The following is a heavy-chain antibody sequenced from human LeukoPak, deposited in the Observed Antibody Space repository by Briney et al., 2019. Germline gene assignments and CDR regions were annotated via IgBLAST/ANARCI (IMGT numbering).Heavy chain of an antibody. V-gene: IGHV3-9*01. Sequence: GRSLRLSCAASGFTFDDYAMHWVRQAPGKGLEWVSGISWNSGSIGYADSVKGRFTISRDNAKNSLYLQMNSLRAEDTALYYCAKSSYCSSTSSFFAYWGQGTLVTVSS. D-gene: IGHD2-2*01. CDR1: GFTFDDYA. CDR2: ISWNSGSI. J-gene: IGHJ4*02. CDR3: AKSSYCSSTSSFFAY.